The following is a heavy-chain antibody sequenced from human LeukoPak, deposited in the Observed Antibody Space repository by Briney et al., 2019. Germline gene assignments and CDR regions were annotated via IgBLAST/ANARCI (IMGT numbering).Heavy chain of an antibody. D-gene: IGHD2-2*01. V-gene: IGHV3-9*01. CDR1: GFTFDDYA. J-gene: IGHJ4*02. Sequence: GGSLRLSCAASGFTFDDYAMHWVRQAPGKGLEWVSGSSWNSGSIGYADSVKGRFTISRDNAKNSLYLQMNSLRAEDTAVYYCARAALYCSSTSCIFDYWGQGTLVTVSS. CDR3: ARAALYCSSTSCIFDY. CDR2: SSWNSGSI.